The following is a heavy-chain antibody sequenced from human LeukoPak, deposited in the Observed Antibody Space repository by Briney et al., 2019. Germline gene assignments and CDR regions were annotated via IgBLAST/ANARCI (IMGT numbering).Heavy chain of an antibody. CDR1: GFTFDDYA. D-gene: IGHD3-10*01. Sequence: GGSLRLSCAASGFTFDDYAMHWVRQAPGKGLEWVSLISWDGGSTYYADSVKGRFTISRDNSKNSLYLQMNSLRAEDTALYYCAKGLPTYYYGSGSYYTNWGRGTLVTVSS. J-gene: IGHJ4*02. CDR3: AKGLPTYYYGSGSYYTN. V-gene: IGHV3-43D*03. CDR2: ISWDGGST.